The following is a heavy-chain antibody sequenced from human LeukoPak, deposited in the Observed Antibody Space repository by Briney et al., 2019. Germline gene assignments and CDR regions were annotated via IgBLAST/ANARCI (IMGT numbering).Heavy chain of an antibody. CDR3: ARLLSNWFDP. V-gene: IGHV3-11*01. CDR1: GFTFSDQY. J-gene: IGHJ5*02. Sequence: GGSLRLSCAASGFTFSDQYMSWIRQAPGEGLEWVSYISSSGNTIYNADSVKGRFTISRDNAKNSLYLQMNSLRAEDTAIYYCARLLSNWFDPWGQGTLVTVSS. D-gene: IGHD1-26*01. CDR2: ISSSGNTI.